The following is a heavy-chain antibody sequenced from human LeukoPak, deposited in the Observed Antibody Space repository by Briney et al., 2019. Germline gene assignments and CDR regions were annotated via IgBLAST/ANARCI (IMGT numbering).Heavy chain of an antibody. D-gene: IGHD4-17*01. J-gene: IGHJ3*02. V-gene: IGHV3-30*04. CDR1: GFTFSSYA. Sequence: GGSLRLSCAASGFTFSSYAMHWVRQAPGKGLEWVGIISYDGSNKYYADSVKGRFTISRDSSKNTLYLQMNSLRAEDTAVYYCARDSGTTVTTYGFDIWGQGTMVTVSS. CDR3: ARDSGTTVTTYGFDI. CDR2: ISYDGSNK.